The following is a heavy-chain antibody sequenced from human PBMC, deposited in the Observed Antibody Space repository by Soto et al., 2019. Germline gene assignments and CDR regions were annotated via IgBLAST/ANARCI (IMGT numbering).Heavy chain of an antibody. D-gene: IGHD3-22*01. CDR3: ARGSPNRSGWTLDY. V-gene: IGHV1-3*05. J-gene: IGHJ4*02. CDR2: IRADNDNT. Sequence: QVQLVQSGAEEKKPGASMKVSCRASGYTFTNYAMHWVRQAPGQSLEWMGWIRADNDNTEYSQRFQGRITITRDTSASTAYMELRSLRSEDTAVFYFARGSPNRSGWTLDYWGQGTLVTVSS. CDR1: GYTFTNYA.